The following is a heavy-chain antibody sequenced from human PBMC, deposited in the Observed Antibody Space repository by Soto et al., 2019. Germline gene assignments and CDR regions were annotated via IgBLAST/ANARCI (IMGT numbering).Heavy chain of an antibody. CDR3: AKAHALRYFDWSYGMDV. Sequence: GSLRLSCAASGFTFSSYAMSWVRQAPGKGLEWVSAISGSGGSTYYADSVKGRFTVSRDKSKNTLYLQMNSLRAEDTAVYYCAKAHALRYFDWSYGMDVWGQGTTVTVSS. J-gene: IGHJ6*02. CDR1: GFTFSSYA. V-gene: IGHV3-23*01. CDR2: ISGSGGST. D-gene: IGHD3-9*01.